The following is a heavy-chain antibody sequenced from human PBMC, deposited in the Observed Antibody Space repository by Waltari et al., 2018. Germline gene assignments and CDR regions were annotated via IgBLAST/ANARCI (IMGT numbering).Heavy chain of an antibody. V-gene: IGHV4-59*11. Sequence: QVQLQESGPGLVKPSATLSLTCTVSGDSIINPHWAWIRQPPGKGLEWVGYAYYTGRTNYNPSLRSRLSISVDTSKNQFSLNLNSVTAADTAVYYCARDLGGFNHFDWFLSIWGPGTMVTVSS. CDR3: ARDLGGFNHFDWFLSI. CDR2: AYYTGRT. CDR1: GDSIINPH. J-gene: IGHJ3*02. D-gene: IGHD3-9*01.